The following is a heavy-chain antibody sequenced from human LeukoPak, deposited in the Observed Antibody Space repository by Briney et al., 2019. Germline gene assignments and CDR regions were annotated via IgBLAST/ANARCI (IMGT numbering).Heavy chain of an antibody. CDR1: PVTFGTSA. D-gene: IGHD2-15*01. CDR3: ARINCSGGTCYDYFDD. J-gene: IGHJ4*02. V-gene: IGHV3-23*01. Sequence: PGGSLRLSCVGSPVTFGTSAMSWVRQAPGKGREWVSAVSAGGSNTYFADSVEGRFSISRDNSRHTLYLPMHSLRVEDTAQYFCARINCSGGTCYDYFDDWGQGTLVTVSS. CDR2: VSAGGSNT.